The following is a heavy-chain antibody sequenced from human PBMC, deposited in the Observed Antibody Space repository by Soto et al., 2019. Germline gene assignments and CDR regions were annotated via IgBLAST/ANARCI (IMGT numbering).Heavy chain of an antibody. D-gene: IGHD2-21*01. CDR1: GFGFDEYG. Sequence: EVQLVESGGGVVRPGGSLRLSCAASGFGFDEYGMSWVRQGPRKGLELVSGINRQGDSTGYADSVTGRVTISRDTATHALYLQMIGLRAADPAVYSCVSDHRWGYEYGDYGASWGPGTLVTVSS. V-gene: IGHV3-20*04. J-gene: IGHJ5*02. CDR3: VSDHRWGYEYGDYGAS. CDR2: INRQGDST.